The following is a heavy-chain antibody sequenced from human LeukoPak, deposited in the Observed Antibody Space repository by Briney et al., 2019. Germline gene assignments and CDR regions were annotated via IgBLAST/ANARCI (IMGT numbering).Heavy chain of an antibody. Sequence: SETLSLTCAVYGGSFSGYYWSWIRQPPGKGLEWIGEINQSGTTNYNPSLKSRVTISVDTSKNQFSLKLSSVTAADTAVYYCASPGSDNSGGAFDIWAKGQRSPSLQ. D-gene: IGHD3-10*01. CDR3: ASPGSDNSGGAFDI. V-gene: IGHV4-34*01. CDR1: GGSFSGYY. CDR2: INQSGTT. J-gene: IGHJ3*02.